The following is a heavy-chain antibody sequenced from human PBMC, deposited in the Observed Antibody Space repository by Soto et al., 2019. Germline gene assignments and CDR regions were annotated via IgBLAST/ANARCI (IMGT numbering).Heavy chain of an antibody. CDR3: ARLAAAGPFDY. D-gene: IGHD6-13*01. CDR2: IYSGYSDGST. J-gene: IGHJ4*02. V-gene: IGHV3-53*04. CDR1: GLTVSSSY. Sequence: EVQLVESGGGLVQPGGSLRLSCAASGLTVSSSYMSWVRQAPGKGLEWVSVIYSGYSDGSTYYADSVKGRFTISRHNSKNTVYLQMNSLRAEDTAVYYCARLAAAGPFDYWGQGTLVTVSS.